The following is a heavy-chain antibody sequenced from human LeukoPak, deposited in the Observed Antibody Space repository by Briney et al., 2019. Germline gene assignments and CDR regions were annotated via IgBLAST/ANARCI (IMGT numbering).Heavy chain of an antibody. V-gene: IGHV1-3*01. CDR3: ARDSYDILTRVKNWFDP. CDR1: GYTFTSYA. D-gene: IGHD3-9*01. J-gene: IGHJ5*02. Sequence: ASVKVSCKASGYTFTSYAMHWVRQAPGQRLEWMGWINAGNGNTKYSQKFQGRVTITRDTSASTAYMELSSLRSEDTAVYYCARDSYDILTRVKNWFDPWGQGTLVTVSS. CDR2: INAGNGNT.